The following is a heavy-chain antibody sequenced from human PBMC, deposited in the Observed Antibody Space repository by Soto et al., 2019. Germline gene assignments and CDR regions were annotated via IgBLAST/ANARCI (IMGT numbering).Heavy chain of an antibody. J-gene: IGHJ4*02. CDR1: GGTIGSSGYY. CDR3: ARHTPAISISDH. D-gene: IGHD2-15*01. V-gene: IGHV4-39*01. Sequence: SETLSLTSTVSGGTIGSSGYYWGWIRQPPGKGLEWIGSIYYSGSTYYNPSLKSRVTISVDTSKNQFSLKLSSVTAADTAVYYCARHTPAISISDHWGQGTLVTVSS. CDR2: IYYSGST.